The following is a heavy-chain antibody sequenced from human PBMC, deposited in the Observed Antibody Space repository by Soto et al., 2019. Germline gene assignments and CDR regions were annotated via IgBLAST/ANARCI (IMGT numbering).Heavy chain of an antibody. V-gene: IGHV1-18*01. CDR1: GYTFTSYG. CDR3: ARDPKRLALYGDYVAWYFQH. Sequence: ASVKVSCKASGYTFTSYGISWVRQAPGQGLEWMGWISAYNGNTNYAQKLQGRVTMTTDTSTSTAYMELRSLRSDDTAVYYCARDPKRLALYGDYVAWYFQHWGQGTLVTVSS. J-gene: IGHJ1*01. CDR2: ISAYNGNT. D-gene: IGHD4-17*01.